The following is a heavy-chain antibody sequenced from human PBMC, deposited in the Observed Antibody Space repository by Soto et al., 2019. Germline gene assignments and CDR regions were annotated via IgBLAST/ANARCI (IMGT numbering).Heavy chain of an antibody. D-gene: IGHD2-2*02. J-gene: IGHJ6*02. CDR1: GDTFTNYY. V-gene: IGHV1-46*01. Sequence: QVQLVQSGAEVKRPGASVKVSCKASGDTFTNYYMHWVRQAPGQGLEWLGMINPSGRVQSAPKFQGRITMTRDTSTTTMYLDVSSLTAEDTAVYYCARETVYCRSTSCYSDNYYYYYAMDVWGQGTTVIVS. CDR3: ARETVYCRSTSCYSDNYYYYYAMDV. CDR2: INPSGRV.